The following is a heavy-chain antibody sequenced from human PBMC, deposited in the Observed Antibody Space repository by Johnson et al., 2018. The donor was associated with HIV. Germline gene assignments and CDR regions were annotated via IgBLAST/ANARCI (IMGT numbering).Heavy chain of an antibody. D-gene: IGHD4-17*01. Sequence: VQLVESGGGLVQPGGSLRVSCAASGFTFSTYAMHWVRQAPGKGLEYVSVISSDGGSTYYANSVKGRFTISRDNAKNSLSLQMNSLRAEDTAVYYCAIDSRLRTRAVGWADAFDIWGQGTMVSVSS. CDR1: GFTFSTYA. V-gene: IGHV3-64*01. CDR3: AIDSRLRTRAVGWADAFDI. J-gene: IGHJ3*02. CDR2: ISSDGGST.